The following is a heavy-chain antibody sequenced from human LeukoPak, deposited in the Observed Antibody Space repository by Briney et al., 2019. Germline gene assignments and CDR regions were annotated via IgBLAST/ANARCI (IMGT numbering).Heavy chain of an antibody. Sequence: GGSLRLSCAASGFCFGGYGMNWVRQAPGKGLEWIAYISTSSGNNYYADSVNGRFTISRDDAEDSLFLQMDSLRADDAAVYYCAKGHIDSAWLYFDYWGQGTLVTVSS. CDR3: AKGHIDSAWLYFDY. V-gene: IGHV3-48*04. CDR1: GFCFGGYG. CDR2: ISTSSGNN. J-gene: IGHJ4*02. D-gene: IGHD2-21*01.